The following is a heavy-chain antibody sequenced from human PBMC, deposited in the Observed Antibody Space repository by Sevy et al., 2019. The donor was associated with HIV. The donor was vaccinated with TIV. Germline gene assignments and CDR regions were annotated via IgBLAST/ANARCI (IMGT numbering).Heavy chain of an antibody. V-gene: IGHV3-11*01. Sequence: GGSLRLSCAASGFTFSDYYMSWIRQAPGKGLEWVSYISSSGSNIYYADSVKGRFTVSMDNAKNSMYLQMNSLRAEDTALYYCARDLHRGLSGSTSGYWGQGTLVTVSS. D-gene: IGHD3-3*01. CDR1: GFTFSDYY. J-gene: IGHJ4*02. CDR2: ISSSGSNI. CDR3: ARDLHRGLSGSTSGY.